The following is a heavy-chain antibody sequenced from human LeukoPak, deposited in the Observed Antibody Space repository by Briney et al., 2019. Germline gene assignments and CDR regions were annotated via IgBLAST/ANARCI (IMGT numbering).Heavy chain of an antibody. CDR1: GFTFSNYW. CDR2: IKEDGGEK. V-gene: IGHV3-7*01. CDR3: VRDRGYCSGGTCYALWDY. Sequence: GSLRLSCAASGFTFSNYWMSWVRQAPGKGLEGVAHIKEDGGEKYYVDPVKGRFTISRDNAKNSLYLQMNSLTAEDTAMYYCVRDRGYCSGGTCYALWDYWGQGTLVTVSS. J-gene: IGHJ4*02. D-gene: IGHD2-15*01.